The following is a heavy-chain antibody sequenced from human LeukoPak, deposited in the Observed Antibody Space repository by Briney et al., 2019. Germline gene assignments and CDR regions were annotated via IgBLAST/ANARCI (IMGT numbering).Heavy chain of an antibody. V-gene: IGHV1-46*01. Sequence: ASVKVSCKASGYTFTSYYMHWVRQAPGQGLEWVGIINPSGGSTSYAQKFQGRVTMTRDTSTSTVYMELSSLRSEDTAVYYCARAVGGRDGYKEPFDPWGQGTLVTVSS. D-gene: IGHD5-24*01. CDR3: ARAVGGRDGYKEPFDP. J-gene: IGHJ5*02. CDR2: INPSGGST. CDR1: GYTFTSYY.